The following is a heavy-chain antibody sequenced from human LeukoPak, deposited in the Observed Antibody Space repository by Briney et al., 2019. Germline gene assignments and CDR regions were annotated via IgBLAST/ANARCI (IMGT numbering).Heavy chain of an antibody. CDR1: GFTFSSYG. Sequence: SGGSLRLSCAASGFTFSSYGMHWIRQAPGKGLEWVAVIWYDGSNKYYADSVKGRFTISRDNSKNTLYLQMNSLRAEDTAVYYCARDRGDFDAFDIWGQGTMVTVSS. CDR3: ARDRGDFDAFDI. CDR2: IWYDGSNK. V-gene: IGHV3-33*01. J-gene: IGHJ3*02. D-gene: IGHD3-10*01.